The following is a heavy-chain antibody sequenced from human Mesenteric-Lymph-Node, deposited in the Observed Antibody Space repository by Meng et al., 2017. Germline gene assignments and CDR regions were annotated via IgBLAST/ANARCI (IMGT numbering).Heavy chain of an antibody. J-gene: IGHJ3*02. Sequence: SLKISCAASGFTLDDYAMHWVRQAPGKGLEWVSGISWNSGSIGYADSVKGRFTISRDNAKNSLYLQMNSLRAEDTALYYCAKDINSRIAAAGTDDTYAFDIWGQGTMVTVSS. CDR3: AKDINSRIAAAGTDDTYAFDI. CDR2: ISWNSGSI. CDR1: GFTLDDYA. D-gene: IGHD6-13*01. V-gene: IGHV3-9*01.